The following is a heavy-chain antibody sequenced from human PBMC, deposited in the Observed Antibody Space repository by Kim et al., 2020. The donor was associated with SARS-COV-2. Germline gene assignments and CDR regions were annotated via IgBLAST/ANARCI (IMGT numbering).Heavy chain of an antibody. CDR1: GYTFTSYD. CDR2: MNPNSGNT. D-gene: IGHD3-3*01. J-gene: IGHJ6*03. CDR3: ARGYKSLGSITILGVVNYYYYMDV. V-gene: IGHV1-8*01. Sequence: ASVKVSCKASGYTFTSYDINWVRQATGQGLEWMGWMNPNSGNTGYAQKFQGRVTMTRNTSISTAYMELSSLRSEDTSVYYCARGYKSLGSITILGVVNYYYYMDVWGKGTTVTVSS.